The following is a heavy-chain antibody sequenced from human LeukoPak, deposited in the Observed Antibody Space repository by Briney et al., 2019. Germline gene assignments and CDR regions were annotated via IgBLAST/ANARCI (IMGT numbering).Heavy chain of an antibody. CDR2: INPNSGGT. J-gene: IGHJ4*02. CDR1: GYTFTGYY. V-gene: IGHV1-2*02. Sequence: ASVKVSCKASGYTFTGYYMHWVRQAPGQGLEWMGWINPNSGGTNYAQKLQGRVTMTTDTSTSTAYMELRSLRSDDTAVYYCARDLGSAGHGDYWGQGTLVTVSS. CDR3: ARDLGSAGHGDY. D-gene: IGHD6-13*01.